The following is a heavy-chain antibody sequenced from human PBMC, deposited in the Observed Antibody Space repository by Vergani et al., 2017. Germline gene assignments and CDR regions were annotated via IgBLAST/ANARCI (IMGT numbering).Heavy chain of an antibody. J-gene: IGHJ4*02. D-gene: IGHD4-17*01. CDR2: IYYSGST. CDR3: ARSKDYGDYADLPTFDY. Sequence: QVQLQESGPGLVKPSQTLSLTCTVSGGSISSGDYYWSWIRQPPGKGLEWIGYIYYSGSTYYNPSLKSRVTISVDTSKNQFSLKLSSVTAADTAVYYCARSKDYGDYADLPTFDYWGQGTLVTVSS. CDR1: GGSISSGDYY. V-gene: IGHV4-30-4*01.